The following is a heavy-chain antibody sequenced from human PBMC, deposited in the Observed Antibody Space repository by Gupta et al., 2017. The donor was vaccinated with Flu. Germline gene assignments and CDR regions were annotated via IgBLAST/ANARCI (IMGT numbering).Heavy chain of an antibody. V-gene: IGHV3-11*01. CDR3: ASLYCSSTSCPGADYGMDV. Sequence: QVQLVESGGGLVKPGGSLRLSCAASGFTFSDYYLSWFRQAPGKGLEWVSYISSSGSTIYYADSVKGRFTISRDNAKNSLYLQMNSLRAEDTAVYYCASLYCSSTSCPGADYGMDVWGQGTTVTVSS. CDR2: ISSSGSTI. D-gene: IGHD2-2*01. CDR1: GFTFSDYY. J-gene: IGHJ6*02.